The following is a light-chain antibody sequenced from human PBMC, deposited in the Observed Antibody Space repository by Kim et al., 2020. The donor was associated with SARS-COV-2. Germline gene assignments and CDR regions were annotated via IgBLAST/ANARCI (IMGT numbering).Light chain of an antibody. CDR2: EVR. CDR3: SSYTSSSTYV. J-gene: IGLJ1*01. CDR1: SSAVGSYNR. V-gene: IGLV2-18*02. Sequence: GQSVTISCTGTSSAVGSYNRVSWYQHPPGTAPQLMIYEVRNRPSGVPDRFSGSTSGNTASLTISGLQAEDEADYYCSSYTSSSTYVFGTGTKVTVL.